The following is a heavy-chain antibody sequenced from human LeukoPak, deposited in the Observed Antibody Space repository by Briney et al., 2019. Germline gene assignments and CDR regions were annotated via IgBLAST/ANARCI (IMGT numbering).Heavy chain of an antibody. V-gene: IGHV4-59*08. CDR2: IYYSGST. D-gene: IGHD6-6*01. Sequence: SETLSLTCTVSGGSISSYYWSWIRQPPGKGLEWIGYIYYSGSTNYNPSLKSRVTISVDTSKNQFSLKLSSVTAADTAVYYCVRRRSGTSSEFDPWGQGTLVTVSS. CDR1: GGSISSYY. CDR3: VRRRSGTSSEFDP. J-gene: IGHJ5*02.